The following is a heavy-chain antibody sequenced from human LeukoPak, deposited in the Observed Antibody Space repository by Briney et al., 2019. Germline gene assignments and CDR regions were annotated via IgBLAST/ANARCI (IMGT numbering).Heavy chain of an antibody. CDR3: ARGTWGYCSSTSCYKD. CDR2: INHSGST. V-gene: IGHV4-34*01. D-gene: IGHD2-2*01. J-gene: IGHJ4*02. Sequence: PSETLSLTCAVYGGSFSGHYWTWIRQPPGKGLEWIGEINHSGSTTYNPSLTRRATILVDTSKNQFSLKLTSLTAADTAIYYCARGTWGYCSSTSCYKDWGQGTLVTVSS. CDR1: GGSFSGHY.